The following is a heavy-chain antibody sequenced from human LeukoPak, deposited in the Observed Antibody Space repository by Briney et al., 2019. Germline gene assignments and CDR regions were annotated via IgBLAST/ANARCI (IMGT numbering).Heavy chain of an antibody. CDR2: ISGSGGST. V-gene: IGHV3-23*01. D-gene: IGHD3-10*01. J-gene: IGHJ3*02. Sequence: GGSLRLSCAASGFTFSSYAMSWVRQALGKGLEWVSAISGSGGSTYYADSVKGRFAISRDNSKNTLYLQMNSLRAEDTAVYYCAKGAYYYGSGPDPDDAFDIWGQGTMVTVSS. CDR1: GFTFSSYA. CDR3: AKGAYYYGSGPDPDDAFDI.